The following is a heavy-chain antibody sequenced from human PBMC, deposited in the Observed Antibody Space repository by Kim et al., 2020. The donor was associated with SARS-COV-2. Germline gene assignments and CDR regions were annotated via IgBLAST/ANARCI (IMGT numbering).Heavy chain of an antibody. D-gene: IGHD3-3*01. V-gene: IGHV3-23*01. CDR3: ARGVRGRFIDF. Sequence: GGSLRLSCAASGFTFSAYAMMWVRQTPGKGLEWVSYIGGTVPNTYYTDSVKGRFTISRDNSKNTVYLQMNSLRADDTAMYYCARGVRGRFIDFWGQGSLV. CDR1: GFTFSAYA. J-gene: IGHJ4*02. CDR2: IGGTVPNT.